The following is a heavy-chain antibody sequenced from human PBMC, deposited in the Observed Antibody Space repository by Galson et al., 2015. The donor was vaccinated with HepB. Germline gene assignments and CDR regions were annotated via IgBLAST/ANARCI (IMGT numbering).Heavy chain of an antibody. Sequence: SVKVSCKASGGTFSSYAISWVRQAPGQGLEWMGRIIPILGIANYAQKFQGRVTITADKSKSTAYMELSSLRSEDTAVYYCARDRRIVGATIWFDPWGQGTLVTVSS. J-gene: IGHJ5*02. CDR3: ARDRRIVGATIWFDP. V-gene: IGHV1-69*04. CDR1: GGTFSSYA. D-gene: IGHD1-26*01. CDR2: IIPILGIA.